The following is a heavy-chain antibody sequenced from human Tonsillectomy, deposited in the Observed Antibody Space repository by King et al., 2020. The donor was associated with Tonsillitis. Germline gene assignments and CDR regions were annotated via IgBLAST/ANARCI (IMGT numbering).Heavy chain of an antibody. CDR3: AKDIGPNIFGYLGGYGMDV. J-gene: IGHJ6*02. V-gene: IGHV3-9*01. CDR1: GFIFDDYA. CDR2: ISWNSGSI. Sequence: VQLVESGGGLVQPGRSLRLSCAASGFIFDDYAMHWVRQAPGKGLEWASGISWNSGSIAYVDSVKGRFTISRDNAKNSLYLQMNSLRAEDTALYYCAKDIGPNIFGYLGGYGMDVWGQGTTVTVSS. D-gene: IGHD5-18*01.